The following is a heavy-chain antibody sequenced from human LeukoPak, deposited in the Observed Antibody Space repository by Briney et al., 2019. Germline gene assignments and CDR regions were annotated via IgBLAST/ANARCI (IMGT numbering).Heavy chain of an antibody. CDR1: GGSISSYY. Sequence: PSETLSLTCTVSGGSISSYYWSWIRQPPGKGLEWIGYIYYSGSTNYNPSLKSRVTISVDTSKNQFSLKLSSVTAADTAVYYCASRYTGGFWSGYHPPYMDVWGKGTTVTVSS. V-gene: IGHV4-59*01. D-gene: IGHD3-3*01. J-gene: IGHJ6*03. CDR2: IYYSGST. CDR3: ASRYTGGFWSGYHPPYMDV.